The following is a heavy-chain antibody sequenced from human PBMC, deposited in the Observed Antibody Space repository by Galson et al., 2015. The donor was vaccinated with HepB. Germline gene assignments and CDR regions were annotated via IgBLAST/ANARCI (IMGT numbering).Heavy chain of an antibody. CDR1: GFIFSDYY. J-gene: IGHJ4*02. V-gene: IGHV3-11*06. D-gene: IGHD4-17*01. CDR3: ARVADSDYGDHTHFDY. CDR2: ISGGTTYP. Sequence: SLRLSCAASGFIFSDYYMSWIRQAPGKGLEWLSYISGGTTYPNYADSVKGRFTISRDNAKNSLYLQINSLRADDTAVYYCARVADSDYGDHTHFDYWGQGSLVTVSS.